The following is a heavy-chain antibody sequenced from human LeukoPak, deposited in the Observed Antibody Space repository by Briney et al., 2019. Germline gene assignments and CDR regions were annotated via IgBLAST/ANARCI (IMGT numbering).Heavy chain of an antibody. CDR2: VSYSGST. J-gene: IGHJ4*02. CDR3: ARGYDYADK. CDR1: GGSISGYY. V-gene: IGHV4-59*01. D-gene: IGHD3-16*01. Sequence: SETLSLTCTVSGGSISGYYWTWIRQLPGKGLEWIGYVSYSGSTYYNPSLKSRVTISVDTSKNQFSLNLRSVTAADTAVYYCARGYDYADKWGQGTLVTVSS.